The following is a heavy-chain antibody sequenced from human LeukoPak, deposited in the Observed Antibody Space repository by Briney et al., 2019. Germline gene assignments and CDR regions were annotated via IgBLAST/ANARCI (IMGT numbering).Heavy chain of an antibody. D-gene: IGHD3-22*01. CDR3: AKDRHKESSGSTLNWFDP. CDR1: GFTFSTYA. CDR2: ISGSGDST. Sequence: GGSLRLSCAASGFTFSTYAMNWVRQAPGKGLEWVSSISGSGDSTYYADSVKGRFTISRDNSKNTLYLQTNSLRAEDTAIYYCAKDRHKESSGSTLNWFDPWGQGTLVTVSS. V-gene: IGHV3-23*01. J-gene: IGHJ5*02.